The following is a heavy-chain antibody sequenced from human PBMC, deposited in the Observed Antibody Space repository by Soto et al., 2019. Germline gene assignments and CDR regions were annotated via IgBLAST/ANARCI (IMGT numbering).Heavy chain of an antibody. CDR2: ISAGGGGT. D-gene: IGHD6-19*01. CDR3: AKDMGQWVETFDY. J-gene: IGHJ4*01. Sequence: LRLSCAGSGFTLTRSAVSWVRQAPGKGLEWVSGISAGGGGTYYADSVKGRFTISRDISKNTVYLQMNGLRVEDTAVYYCAKDMGQWVETFDYWGQGTLVTVSS. CDR1: GFTLTRSA. V-gene: IGHV3-23*01.